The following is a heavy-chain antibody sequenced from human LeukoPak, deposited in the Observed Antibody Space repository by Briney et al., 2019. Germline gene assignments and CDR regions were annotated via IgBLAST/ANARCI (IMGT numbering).Heavy chain of an antibody. CDR3: ARDPMTTAVGYYYGMDV. Sequence: PSETLSLTCTVSGGSLSSGGYYWSWIRQHPGTGLEWLGYIYYSGSTYYNPSLKSRVTISVDTSKNQFSLKLSSVTAADTAVYYCARDPMTTAVGYYYGMDVWGKGTTVTVSS. V-gene: IGHV4-31*03. J-gene: IGHJ6*04. CDR2: IYYSGST. D-gene: IGHD4-17*01. CDR1: GGSLSSGGYY.